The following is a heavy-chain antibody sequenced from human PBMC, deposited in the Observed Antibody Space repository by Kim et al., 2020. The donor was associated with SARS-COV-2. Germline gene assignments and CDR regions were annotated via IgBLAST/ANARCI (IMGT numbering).Heavy chain of an antibody. CDR3: ARDGPDSSSSPVSDLYYYYYYGMDV. D-gene: IGHD6-6*01. CDR2: INPNSGGT. J-gene: IGHJ6*02. V-gene: IGHV1-2*02. Sequence: ASVKVSCKASGYTFTGYYMHWVRQAPGQGLEWMGWINPNSGGTNYAQKFQGRVTMTRDTSISTAYMELSRLRSDDTAVYYCARDGPDSSSSPVSDLYYYYYYGMDVWGQGTTVTVSS. CDR1: GYTFTGYY.